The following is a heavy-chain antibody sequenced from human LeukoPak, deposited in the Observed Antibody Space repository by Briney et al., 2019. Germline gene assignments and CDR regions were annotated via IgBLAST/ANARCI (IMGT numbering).Heavy chain of an antibody. Sequence: SETLSLTCTVSGGSISSYYWSWIRQPPGKGLEWIGYIYYSGSTNYNPSLKSRVTISADTSKNQFSLKLSSVTAADTAVYYCARERIVGAIGERWFDPWGQGTLVTVSS. CDR1: GGSISSYY. CDR2: IYYSGST. J-gene: IGHJ5*02. V-gene: IGHV4-59*01. CDR3: ARERIVGAIGERWFDP. D-gene: IGHD1-26*01.